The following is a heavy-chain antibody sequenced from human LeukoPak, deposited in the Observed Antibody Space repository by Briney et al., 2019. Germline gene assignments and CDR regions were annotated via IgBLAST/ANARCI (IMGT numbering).Heavy chain of an antibody. D-gene: IGHD6-13*01. CDR2: IWYDGSNK. Sequence: PGRSLRLSCAASGFTFSSYGMHWVRQAPGKGLEWVAVIWYDGSNKYYADSVKGRFTISRDNSKNTLYLQMNSLRAEDAAVYYCARSQGSSWYGYYYYYGMDVWGQGTTVTVSS. CDR3: ARSQGSSWYGYYYYYGMDV. J-gene: IGHJ6*02. V-gene: IGHV3-33*01. CDR1: GFTFSSYG.